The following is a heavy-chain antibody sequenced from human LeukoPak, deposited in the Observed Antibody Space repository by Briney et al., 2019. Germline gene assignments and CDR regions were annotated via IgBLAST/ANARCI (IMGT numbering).Heavy chain of an antibody. CDR3: ATNYGSGSYCFDY. J-gene: IGHJ4*02. D-gene: IGHD3-10*01. CDR1: GYTLTELS. Sequence: APVKVSCKVSGYTLTELSMHWVRQAPGKGLEWMGGFDPEDGETIHAQKFQGRVTMTEDTSTDTAYMELSSPRSEDTAVYYCATNYGSGSYCFDYWGQGTLVTVSS. V-gene: IGHV1-24*01. CDR2: FDPEDGET.